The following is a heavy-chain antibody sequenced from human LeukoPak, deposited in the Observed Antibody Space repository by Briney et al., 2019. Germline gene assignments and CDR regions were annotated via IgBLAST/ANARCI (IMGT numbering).Heavy chain of an antibody. J-gene: IGHJ6*03. CDR1: GYKFTDYW. CDR3: ARQVSRYYSMDV. Sequence: GESLKLSCKGSGYKFTDYWIGWVRQMPGKGLEWMGVIYPDDSDTRYSPSFQGQVTMSADKSISTAYLQWSSLKASDTAMYYCARQVSRYYSMDVWGKGTTVTVSS. CDR2: IYPDDSDT. V-gene: IGHV5-51*01.